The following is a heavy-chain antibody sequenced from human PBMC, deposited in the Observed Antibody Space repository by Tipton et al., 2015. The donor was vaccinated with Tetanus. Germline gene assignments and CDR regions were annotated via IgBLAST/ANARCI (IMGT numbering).Heavy chain of an antibody. CDR2: INHSGST. D-gene: IGHD6-19*01. V-gene: IGHV4-34*01. Sequence: TLSLTCAVYGGSFSGYYWSWIRQPPGKGLEWIGEINHSGSTNYNPSLKSRVTISVDTSKNQFSLKLSSVAAADTAVYYCARGVTLSSGWHHFDYWGQGTLVTVSS. CDR1: GGSFSGYY. J-gene: IGHJ4*02. CDR3: ARGVTLSSGWHHFDY.